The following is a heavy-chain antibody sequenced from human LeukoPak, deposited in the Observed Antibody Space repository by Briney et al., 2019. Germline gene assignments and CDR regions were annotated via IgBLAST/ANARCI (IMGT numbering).Heavy chain of an antibody. CDR1: GFTFSSYA. Sequence: PGGSLRLSCAASGFTFSSYAMSWVRQAPGKGLEWVSAISGSGGSTYYADSVKGRFTISRDNSKNTLYLQMNSLRAEDTAVCYCAKGRIVRGVTFDYWGQGTLVTVSS. J-gene: IGHJ4*02. D-gene: IGHD3-10*01. CDR2: ISGSGGST. CDR3: AKGRIVRGVTFDY. V-gene: IGHV3-23*01.